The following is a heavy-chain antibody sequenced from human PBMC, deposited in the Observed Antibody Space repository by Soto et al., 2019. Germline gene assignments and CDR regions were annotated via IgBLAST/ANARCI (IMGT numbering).Heavy chain of an antibody. V-gene: IGHV4-28*01. CDR2: IYYSGTT. CDR3: ARREIQGPIDY. Sequence: QVQLQESGLGLVKPSDTLSLTCAVSGYSISSSNWWGWIRQPPGKGLAWIGYIYYSGTTYYNPSLKSRVTMLVDTSKNQFSLKLTSVTAVDTAVYYCARREIQGPIDYWGQGTLVTVSS. D-gene: IGHD1-26*01. CDR1: GYSISSSNW. J-gene: IGHJ4*02.